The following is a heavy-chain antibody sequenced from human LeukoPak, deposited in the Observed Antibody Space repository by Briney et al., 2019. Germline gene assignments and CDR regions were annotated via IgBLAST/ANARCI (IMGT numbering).Heavy chain of an antibody. CDR1: GYTFTSYG. CDR3: ARMGSYSSSSSAFDY. CDR2: ISAYNGNT. Sequence: ASVKVSCKASGYTFTSYGISWVRQAPGQGLEWMGWISAYNGNTNYAQKLQGRVTMTTDTSTSTAYMGLRSLRSDDTAVYYSARMGSYSSSSSAFDYWGQGTLVTVSS. J-gene: IGHJ4*02. V-gene: IGHV1-18*01. D-gene: IGHD6-6*01.